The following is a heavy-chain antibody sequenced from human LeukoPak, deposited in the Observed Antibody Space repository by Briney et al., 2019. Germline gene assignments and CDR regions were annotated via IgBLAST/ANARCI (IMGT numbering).Heavy chain of an antibody. Sequence: GRSLRLSCAASGFTFSSYGMHWVRQAPGKGLEWVAVIWYDGSNKYYADSVKGRFTISRDNSKNTLYLQMNSLRAEDTAVYYCARDPVAYSSSLTGYLDLWGRGTLVTVSS. CDR3: ARDPVAYSSSLTGYLDL. CDR2: IWYDGSNK. V-gene: IGHV3-33*01. D-gene: IGHD6-13*01. J-gene: IGHJ2*01. CDR1: GFTFSSYG.